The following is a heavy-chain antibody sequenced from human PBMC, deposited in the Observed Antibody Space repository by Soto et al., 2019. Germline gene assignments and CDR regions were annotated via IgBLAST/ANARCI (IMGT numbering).Heavy chain of an antibody. CDR2: IYYSGST. J-gene: IGHJ6*02. Sequence: LSLTCTVSVGSISSGGYYWSWIRQHPGKGLEWIGYIYYSGSTYYNPSLKSRVTISVDKSKNQFSLKLSSVTAADTAVYYCARVSGSYYYGMDVWGQGITVTAP. V-gene: IGHV4-31*03. D-gene: IGHD1-26*01. CDR1: VGSISSGGYY. CDR3: ARVSGSYYYGMDV.